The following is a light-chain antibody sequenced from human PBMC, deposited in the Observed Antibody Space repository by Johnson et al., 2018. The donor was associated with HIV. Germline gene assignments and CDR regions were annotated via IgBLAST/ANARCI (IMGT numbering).Light chain of an antibody. CDR2: DNN. Sequence: QSVLTQPPSVSAAPGQKVTISCSGSSSNIASYYVSRYQQVPGAAPKLLIYDNNKRPSGIPDRFSGSKSGTSATLGITGLQTGDEADYYCGTWGGVFGTGTKVTVL. V-gene: IGLV1-51*01. J-gene: IGLJ1*01. CDR1: SSNIASYY. CDR3: GTWGGV.